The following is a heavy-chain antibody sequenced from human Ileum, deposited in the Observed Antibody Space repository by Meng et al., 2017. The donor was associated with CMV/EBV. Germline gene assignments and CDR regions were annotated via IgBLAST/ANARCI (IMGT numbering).Heavy chain of an antibody. CDR1: GYTLTTYY. CDR2: INPSGGTT. CDR3: ARALGTESIARRYGMDV. D-gene: IGHD6-6*01. Sequence: ASENFSCKASGYTLTTYYVHWARQAPGQGLEWMGIINPSGGTTTNAQKFQGRVIMTRDTSTSTLYMELSSLRSADTAAYYCARALGTESIARRYGMDVWGQGTTVTVSS. V-gene: IGHV1-46*01. J-gene: IGHJ6*02.